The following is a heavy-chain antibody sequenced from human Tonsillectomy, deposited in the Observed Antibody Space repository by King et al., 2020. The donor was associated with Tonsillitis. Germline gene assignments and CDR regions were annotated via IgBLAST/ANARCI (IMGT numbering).Heavy chain of an antibody. D-gene: IGHD3-22*01. J-gene: IGHJ3*02. Sequence: VQLVESGGGLVQPGGSLRLSCAASGFTFSSYSMNWVRQAPGKGLDWVSYISSGGTTIYHADSVKGRFTISRDNAKNSLYLQMNSLRADDTAVYYCARDAPITMIVADAFDIWGQGTMVTVSS. V-gene: IGHV3-48*01. CDR2: ISSGGTTI. CDR3: ARDAPITMIVADAFDI. CDR1: GFTFSSYS.